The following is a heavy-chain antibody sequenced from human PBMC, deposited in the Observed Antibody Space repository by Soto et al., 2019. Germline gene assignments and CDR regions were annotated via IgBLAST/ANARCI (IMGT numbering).Heavy chain of an antibody. J-gene: IGHJ6*02. D-gene: IGHD6-19*01. V-gene: IGHV3-30*18. CDR1: GFTFSSYG. CDR3: AKDQRIALAGTYYYYGMDV. Sequence: QVQLVESGGGVVQPGRSLRLSCAASGFTFSSYGMHWVRQAPGKGLEWVAVISYDGSNKYYADSVKGRFTISRDNSKNTLYLQMNSLRAEDTAVYYCAKDQRIALAGTYYYYGMDVWGQGTTVTVSS. CDR2: ISYDGSNK.